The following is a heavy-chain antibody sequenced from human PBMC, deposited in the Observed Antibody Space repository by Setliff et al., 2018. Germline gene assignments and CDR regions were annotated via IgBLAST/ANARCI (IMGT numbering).Heavy chain of an antibody. CDR2: IKSYGSGGTI. CDR3: VHNADFIGTFNT. Sequence: PGGSLRLSCAVSGLRFSDAWVSWVRQAPGKGLEWAGRIKSYGSGGTIDYAAPVEGRFTISRDDSKNTVYLQMGSLKIEDTAVYYCVHNADFIGTFNTWGQGTMVT. CDR1: GLRFSDAW. V-gene: IGHV3-15*01. J-gene: IGHJ3*01. D-gene: IGHD2-8*01.